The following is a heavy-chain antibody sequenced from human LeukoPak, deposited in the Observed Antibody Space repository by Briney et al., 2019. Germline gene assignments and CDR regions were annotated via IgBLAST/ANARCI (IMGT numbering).Heavy chain of an antibody. V-gene: IGHV3-30-3*01. Sequence: HPGGSLRLSCAASGFTFSSYAMHWVRQAPGKGLEWVAVISYDGSNKYYADSVKSRFTISRDNSKNTLYLQMNSLRAEDTAVYYCARDGHDSSGLFDYWGQGTLVTVSS. CDR1: GFTFSSYA. D-gene: IGHD3-22*01. CDR2: ISYDGSNK. J-gene: IGHJ4*02. CDR3: ARDGHDSSGLFDY.